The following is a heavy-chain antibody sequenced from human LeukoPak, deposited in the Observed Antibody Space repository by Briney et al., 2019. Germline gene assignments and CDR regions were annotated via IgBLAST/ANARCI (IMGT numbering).Heavy chain of an antibody. CDR3: ARGVAPDY. CDR1: GFSFSDYY. D-gene: IGHD2-2*01. Sequence: PWGSLRRSCAASGFSFSDYYMTWIRQAPGKAREGVSYISYSSTYTNYAASVQGRFTLSRDNAKNSLYLQMNNLRAADPAVYYCARGVAPDYWGEGTLVTVSS. V-gene: IGHV3-11*05. J-gene: IGHJ4*02. CDR2: ISYSSTYT.